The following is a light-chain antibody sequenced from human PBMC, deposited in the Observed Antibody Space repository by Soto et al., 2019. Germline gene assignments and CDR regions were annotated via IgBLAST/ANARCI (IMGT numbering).Light chain of an antibody. Sequence: QSALTQPASVSGSPGQSITISCTGTSRDVGGYNFVSWYQQHPGKAPRLIIYEVSSRPSGVSYRFAGSKSGNTASLTISGLQAEDEADYYCSSYTLRNTLVLLGGGTKLTVL. CDR1: SRDVGGYNF. V-gene: IGLV2-14*01. CDR3: SSYTLRNTLVL. J-gene: IGLJ3*02. CDR2: EVS.